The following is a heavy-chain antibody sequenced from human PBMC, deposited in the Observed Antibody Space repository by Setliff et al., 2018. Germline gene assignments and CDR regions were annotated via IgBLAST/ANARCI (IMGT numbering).Heavy chain of an antibody. J-gene: IGHJ4*02. Sequence: ASVKVSCKDSGYTFSTYGISWVRQAPGQGLEWMGWINPNSGGTNYAQKFQGWVTMTRDTSISTAYMELSRLRSDDTAVYYCARSGWLREYYFDYWGQGTLVTVSS. CDR3: ARSGWLREYYFDY. CDR2: INPNSGGT. V-gene: IGHV1-2*04. CDR1: GYTFSTYG. D-gene: IGHD5-12*01.